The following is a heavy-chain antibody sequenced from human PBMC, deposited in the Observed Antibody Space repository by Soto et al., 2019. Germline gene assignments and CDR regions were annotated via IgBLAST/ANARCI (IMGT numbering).Heavy chain of an antibody. Sequence: GESLKISCKGSGYSFTSYWIGWVRQMPGKGLEWMGIIYPGDSDTRYSPSFQGQVTISADKSISTAYLQWSSLKASDTAMYYCARHSPTYYYDSSGYSNFDYWGQGTLVTVSS. CDR1: GYSFTSYW. D-gene: IGHD3-22*01. V-gene: IGHV5-51*01. CDR3: ARHSPTYYYDSSGYSNFDY. CDR2: IYPGDSDT. J-gene: IGHJ4*02.